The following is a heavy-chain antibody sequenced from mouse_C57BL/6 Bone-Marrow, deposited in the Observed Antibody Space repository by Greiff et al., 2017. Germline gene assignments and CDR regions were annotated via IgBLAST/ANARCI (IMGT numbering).Heavy chain of an antibody. J-gene: IGHJ3*01. CDR3: ESRTLNWDWFAY. Sequence: QVQLQQSGAELARPGASVKMSCKASGYTFTSYTMHWVKQRPGQGLEWIGYINPSSGYTKYNQKFKDKATLTADKSSSTAYMQLSSLTSEDSAVYYCESRTLNWDWFAYWGQGTLVTVSA. CDR1: GYTFTSYT. CDR2: INPSSGYT. D-gene: IGHD4-1*02. V-gene: IGHV1-4*01.